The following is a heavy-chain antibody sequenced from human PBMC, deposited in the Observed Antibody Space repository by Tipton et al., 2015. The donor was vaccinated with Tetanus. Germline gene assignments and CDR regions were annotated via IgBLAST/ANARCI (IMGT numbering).Heavy chain of an antibody. Sequence: QSGPEVKKPGASVKVSCTASGYSFTGYGINWVRQAPGQGLEWVGSISGYSGNTRHAQNLQGRVTMTTDSSTSTAYMELRSLRSDDTAVYYCARGGETILWGQGTPVTVSS. CDR1: GYSFTGYG. CDR2: ISGYSGNT. V-gene: IGHV1-18*01. J-gene: IGHJ4*02. D-gene: IGHD1/OR15-1a*01. CDR3: ARGGETIL.